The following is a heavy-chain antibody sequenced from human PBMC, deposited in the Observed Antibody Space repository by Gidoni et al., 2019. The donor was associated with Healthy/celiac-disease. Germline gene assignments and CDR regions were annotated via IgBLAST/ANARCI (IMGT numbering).Heavy chain of an antibody. CDR3: AKPTTTKTYYDFWSGYFNFDY. V-gene: IGHV3-30*18. J-gene: IGHJ4*02. D-gene: IGHD3-3*01. CDR1: GFPSSSYG. Sequence: QVQLVESGGGVVQPGRSLRLSCAASGFPSSSYGLHWVRQAPGKGLEWVAVISYDGSNKYYADSVKGRFTISRDNSKNTLYLQMNSLRAEDTAVYYCAKPTTTKTYYDFWSGYFNFDYWGQGTLVTVSS. CDR2: ISYDGSNK.